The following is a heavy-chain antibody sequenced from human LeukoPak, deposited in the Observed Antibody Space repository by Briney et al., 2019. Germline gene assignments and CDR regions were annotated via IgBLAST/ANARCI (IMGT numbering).Heavy chain of an antibody. CDR1: GFTFSSYA. CDR2: ISSSGSTI. CDR3: ARDHGYGSVPGALNYYYYYGMDV. J-gene: IGHJ6*02. Sequence: PAGGSLRLSCAASGFTFSSYAMHWVRQAPGKGLEWVSYISSSGSTIYYADSVKGRFTISRDNAKNSLYLQMNSLRAEDTAVYYCARDHGYGSVPGALNYYYYYGMDVWGQGTTVTVSS. D-gene: IGHD3-10*01. V-gene: IGHV3-48*03.